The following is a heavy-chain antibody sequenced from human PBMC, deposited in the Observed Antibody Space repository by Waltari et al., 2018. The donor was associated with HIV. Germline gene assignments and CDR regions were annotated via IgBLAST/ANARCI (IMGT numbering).Heavy chain of an antibody. CDR2: MGPTGST. J-gene: IGHJ4*02. D-gene: IGHD3-22*01. V-gene: IGHV1-46*02. Sequence: QVQLEQSGAEVKEPGASVRVSCKAAGYIFNNDYLHWVRQAPGQGLEWMGVMGPTGSTTYSHKFQARVTMTRDTSTSTVNMDLSSLKSEDTAVYYCARSSAYYSPYFDSWGQGTLVTVSS. CDR3: ARSSAYYSPYFDS. CDR1: GYIFNNDY.